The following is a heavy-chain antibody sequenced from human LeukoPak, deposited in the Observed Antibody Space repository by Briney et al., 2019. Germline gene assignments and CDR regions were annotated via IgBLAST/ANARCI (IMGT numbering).Heavy chain of an antibody. Sequence: ASVKVSCKASGYTCTGYYMHWVRQAPGQGLEWMGWINPNSGGTNYAQKFQGRVTMTRDTSISTAYMELSRLRSDDTAVYYCARDCSSTSSSVGFDPWGQGTLVTVSS. V-gene: IGHV1-2*02. J-gene: IGHJ5*02. D-gene: IGHD2-2*01. CDR2: INPNSGGT. CDR1: GYTCTGYY. CDR3: ARDCSSTSSSVGFDP.